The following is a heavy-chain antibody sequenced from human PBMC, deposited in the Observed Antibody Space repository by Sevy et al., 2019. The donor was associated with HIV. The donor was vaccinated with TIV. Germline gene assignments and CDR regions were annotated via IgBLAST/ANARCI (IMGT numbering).Heavy chain of an antibody. Sequence: GGSLRLSCAASGFTFSSYPMTWVRQAPGKGLDWVSSMTGSGSITYYGDSVKGRFTISRDNSKNTLYLQMNNLRVEDTALYYCAKDGLHSGDFEYFQDWGQGTLVTVSS. CDR3: AKDGLHSGDFEYFQD. D-gene: IGHD2-21*02. CDR2: MTGSGSIT. J-gene: IGHJ1*01. V-gene: IGHV3-23*01. CDR1: GFTFSSYP.